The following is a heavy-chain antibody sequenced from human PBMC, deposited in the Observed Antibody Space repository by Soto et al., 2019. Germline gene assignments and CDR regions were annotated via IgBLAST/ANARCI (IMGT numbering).Heavy chain of an antibody. CDR1: GGSISSGGYY. D-gene: IGHD3-16*01. V-gene: IGHV4-31*03. CDR2: IYYSGST. Sequence: QVQLQESGPGLVKPSQTLSLTCTVSGGSISSGGYYWSWIRQHPGKGLEWIGYIYYSGSTYYNPSLKSRVTISTSTPNNQSSLKLSAVTAADTAVYYCARDSPVSAPLGHYYYGMDVWGQGTTVTVSS. CDR3: ARDSPVSAPLGHYYYGMDV. J-gene: IGHJ6*02.